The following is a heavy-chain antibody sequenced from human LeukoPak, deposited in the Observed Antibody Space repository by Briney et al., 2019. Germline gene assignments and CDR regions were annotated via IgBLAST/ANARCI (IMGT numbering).Heavy chain of an antibody. V-gene: IGHV1-46*01. J-gene: IGHJ4*02. CDR3: AQDLAWGAFDF. D-gene: IGHD7-27*01. CDR2: INPSGGST. Sequence: ASVKVSCKASGYTFTSYYMHWVRQAPGQGLEWMGIINPSGGSTSYAQKFQGRVTMTRDMSTSTVYMELSSLRSEDTAIYYCAQDLAWGAFDFWGQGTPVTVSS. CDR1: GYTFTSYY.